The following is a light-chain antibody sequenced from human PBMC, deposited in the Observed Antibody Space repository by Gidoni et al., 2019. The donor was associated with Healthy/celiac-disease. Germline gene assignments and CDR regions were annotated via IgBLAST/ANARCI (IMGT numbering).Light chain of an antibody. CDR2: EVS. CDR3: SSYAGSNNLYV. V-gene: IGLV2-8*01. Sequence: QSALTQPPSASGSPGQSVPISCTGTSSDVGGYNYVSWYQQHPGKAPNIMIYEVSKRPSGVPDRFSGSKSGNTASLTVSGLQAEDEADYYCSSYAGSNNLYVFGTGTKVTVL. J-gene: IGLJ1*01. CDR1: SSDVGGYNY.